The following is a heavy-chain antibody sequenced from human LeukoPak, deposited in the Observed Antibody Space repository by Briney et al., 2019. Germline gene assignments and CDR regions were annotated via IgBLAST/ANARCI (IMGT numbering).Heavy chain of an antibody. V-gene: IGHV5-51*01. Sequence: GESLKISCKVSGYSFTNHSIGWVRQMPGRGLEWMGIIYPGDSNTRYSPSFQGQVTISADKSISTAYLQWSSLEASDTAMYYCARRQYSGYDFDYWGQGTLVTVSS. J-gene: IGHJ4*02. CDR1: GYSFTNHS. CDR2: IYPGDSNT. CDR3: ARRQYSGYDFDY. D-gene: IGHD5-12*01.